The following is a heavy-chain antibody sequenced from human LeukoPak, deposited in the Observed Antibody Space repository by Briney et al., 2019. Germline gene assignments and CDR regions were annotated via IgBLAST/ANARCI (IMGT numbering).Heavy chain of an antibody. D-gene: IGHD2-8*01. Sequence: GGSLRLSCTVSGFTFSSYAMTWVRQAPGKGLEWVSVISGSGGTTYYADSVKGRVSIARDNSKHTLYLDMNSLRADDTAVYYCVREAYALDYWGQGTLVTVSS. CDR2: ISGSGGTT. CDR3: VREAYALDY. V-gene: IGHV3-23*01. J-gene: IGHJ4*02. CDR1: GFTFSSYA.